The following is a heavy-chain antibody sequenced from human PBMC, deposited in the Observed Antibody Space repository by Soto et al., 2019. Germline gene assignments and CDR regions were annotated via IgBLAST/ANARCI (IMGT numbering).Heavy chain of an antibody. CDR1: GFTFSSYA. V-gene: IGHV3-30-3*01. CDR3: ARPLFDIVVVVAATRDYGMGV. Sequence: GGSLRLSCAASGFTFSSYAMHRVRQAPGKGLEWVAVISYDGSNKYYADSVKGRFTISRDNSKNTLYLQMNSLRAEDTAVYYCARPLFDIVVVVAATRDYGMGVWGQGTTVTVSS. D-gene: IGHD2-15*01. J-gene: IGHJ6*02. CDR2: ISYDGSNK.